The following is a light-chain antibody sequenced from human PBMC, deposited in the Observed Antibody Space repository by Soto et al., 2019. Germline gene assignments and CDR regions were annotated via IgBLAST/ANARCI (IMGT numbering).Light chain of an antibody. CDR1: QSVSSN. V-gene: IGKV3-20*01. CDR3: QQHGSSGT. J-gene: IGKJ1*01. Sequence: EIVITHSPAILSVSPGEGATLSCRANQSVSSNLAWYQQKPGPAPRLLIYGASSRATRIPDRFSGSGSGTDFTPTISRLEPEDFAVYYCQQHGSSGTFGQGTKVDIK. CDR2: GAS.